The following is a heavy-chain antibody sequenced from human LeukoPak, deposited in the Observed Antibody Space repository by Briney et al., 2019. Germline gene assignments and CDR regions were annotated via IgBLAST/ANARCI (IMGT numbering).Heavy chain of an antibody. CDR3: ARDIRQNWFDP. V-gene: IGHV4-34*01. CDR2: INHSGST. Sequence: PSETLSLTCAVYGGSFSGYYWSWIRQPPGKGLEWIGEINHSGSTNYNPSLKSRVTISVDTSKNQFSLKLSSVTAADTAVYYCARDIRQNWFDPWGQGTLVTVSS. J-gene: IGHJ5*02. CDR1: GGSFSGYY.